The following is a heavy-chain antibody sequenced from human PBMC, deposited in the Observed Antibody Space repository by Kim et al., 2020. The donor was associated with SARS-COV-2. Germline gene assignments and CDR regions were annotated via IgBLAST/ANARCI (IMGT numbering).Heavy chain of an antibody. D-gene: IGHD6-6*01. Sequence: GGSLRLSCAASGFTFSSYAMSWVRQAPGKGLEWVSAISGSGGSTYYADSVKGRFTISRDNSKNTLYLQMNSLRAEDTAVYYCAKARTDTRDSSSLNYWGQGTLVTVSS. CDR2: ISGSGGST. J-gene: IGHJ4*02. CDR1: GFTFSSYA. CDR3: AKARTDTRDSSSLNY. V-gene: IGHV3-23*01.